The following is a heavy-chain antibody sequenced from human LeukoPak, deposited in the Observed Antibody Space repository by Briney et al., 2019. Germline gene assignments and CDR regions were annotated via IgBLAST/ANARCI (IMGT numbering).Heavy chain of an antibody. CDR1: GYTFTGYY. V-gene: IGHV1-2*02. D-gene: IGHD2-2*02. CDR2: INPNSGGT. Sequence: ASVKVSCKASGYTFTGYYMHWVRQAPGQGLEWMGWINPNSGGTNYAQKFQGRVTMTRDTSISIAYMELSRLRSDDTAVYYCARDRYCSSTSCYRDFDYWGQGTLVTVSS. CDR3: ARDRYCSSTSCYRDFDY. J-gene: IGHJ4*02.